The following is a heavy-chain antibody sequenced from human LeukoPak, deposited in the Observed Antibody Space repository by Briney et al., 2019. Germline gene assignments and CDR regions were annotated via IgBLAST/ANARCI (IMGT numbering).Heavy chain of an antibody. Sequence: GGSLRLSCAASGFTFSSYAMHWVRQAPGKGLEWVAVISYDGSNKYYADSVKGRFTISRDNSKNTLYLQMNSLRAEDTAVYYCARAGGKMATIYYWGQGTLVTVSS. CDR3: ARAGGKMATIYY. CDR2: ISYDGSNK. V-gene: IGHV3-30*04. CDR1: GFTFSSYA. D-gene: IGHD5-24*01. J-gene: IGHJ4*02.